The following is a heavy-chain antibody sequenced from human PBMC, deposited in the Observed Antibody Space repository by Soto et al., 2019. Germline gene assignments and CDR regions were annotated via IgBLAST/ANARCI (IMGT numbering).Heavy chain of an antibody. CDR1: GGSISSTSYY. V-gene: IGHV4-39*01. CDR2: IYYSGST. J-gene: IGHJ4*02. Sequence: QLQLQESGPGLMKPSETLSLTCTVSGGSISSTSYYWGWILQPPGKGLEWIGSIYYSGSTYYNPSIKSGVTISVDTSKNQSSLKLSSVTAADAAVYYYARQQQLGHFDSWGQGTLVTVSS. D-gene: IGHD6-13*01. CDR3: ARQQQLGHFDS.